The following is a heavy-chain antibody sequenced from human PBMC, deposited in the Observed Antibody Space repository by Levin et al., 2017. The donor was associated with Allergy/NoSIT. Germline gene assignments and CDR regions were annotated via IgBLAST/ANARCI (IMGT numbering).Heavy chain of an antibody. CDR1: GFTFSSYS. Sequence: GGSLRLSCAASGFTFSSYSMNWVRQAPGKGLEWVSYISSSSSTIYYADSVKGRFTISRDNAKNSLYLQMNSLRAEDTAVYYCARIPGGAYYDFWSGYSYYGMDVWGQGTTVTVSS. V-gene: IGHV3-48*01. J-gene: IGHJ6*02. CDR3: ARIPGGAYYDFWSGYSYYGMDV. CDR2: ISSSSSTI. D-gene: IGHD3-3*01.